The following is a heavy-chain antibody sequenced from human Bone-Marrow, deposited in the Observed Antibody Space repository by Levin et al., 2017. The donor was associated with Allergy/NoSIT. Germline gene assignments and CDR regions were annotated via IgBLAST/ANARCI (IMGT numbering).Heavy chain of an antibody. D-gene: IGHD2-2*01. CDR1: GFTFSSYA. V-gene: IGHV3-64D*06. CDR2: ISSNGGST. J-gene: IGHJ4*02. Sequence: SGGSLRLSCSASGFTFSSYAMHWVRQAPGKGLEYVSAISSNGGSTYYADSVKGRFTISRDNSKNTLYLQMSSLRAEDTAVYYCVKVSSAVVVPAAPYYFDYWGQGTLVTVSS. CDR3: VKVSSAVVVPAAPYYFDY.